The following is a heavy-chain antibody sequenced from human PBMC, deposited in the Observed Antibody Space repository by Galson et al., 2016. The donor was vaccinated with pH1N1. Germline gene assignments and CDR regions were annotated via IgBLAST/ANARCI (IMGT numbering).Heavy chain of an antibody. CDR1: GGAISTGSYY. CDR3: ARDHYFGSGIHY. Sequence: TLSLTCTVSGGAISTGSYYWGWVRQPAGKGLEWIGRFSISGGTNYNSSLRSRVTIPFDTSKNQFSPERTPVTAADTAVYYCARDHYFGSGIHYWGQGIQVTVS. V-gene: IGHV4-61*02. CDR2: FSISGGT. J-gene: IGHJ4*02. D-gene: IGHD3-10*01.